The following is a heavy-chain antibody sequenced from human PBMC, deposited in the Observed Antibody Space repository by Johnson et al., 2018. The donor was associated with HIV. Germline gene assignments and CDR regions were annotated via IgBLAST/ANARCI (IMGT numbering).Heavy chain of an antibody. CDR3: ARDSRLLTDAFDI. CDR2: ISYDGSNK. CDR1: GFTFSSYA. J-gene: IGHJ3*02. V-gene: IGHV3-30-3*01. Sequence: QVQLVESGGGVVQPGRSLRLSCAASGFTFSSYAMHWVRQAPGKGLEWVAVISYDGSNKYYADSVKGRFTISRDNSKNTLYLQMNSLRAEDTAVYYCARDSRLLTDAFDIWGQGTMVTVSS. D-gene: IGHD5-18*01.